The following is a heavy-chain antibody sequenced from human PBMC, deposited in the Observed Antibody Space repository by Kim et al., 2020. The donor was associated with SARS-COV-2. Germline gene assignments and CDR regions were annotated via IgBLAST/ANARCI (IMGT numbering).Heavy chain of an antibody. Sequence: SVKGRFTITRDNAKDSLYRQMNSLRAEDTAVYYCARVAYYDSSPPFPFDYWGQGTLVTVSS. CDR3: ARVAYYDSSPPFPFDY. J-gene: IGHJ4*02. D-gene: IGHD3-22*01. V-gene: IGHV3-11*06.